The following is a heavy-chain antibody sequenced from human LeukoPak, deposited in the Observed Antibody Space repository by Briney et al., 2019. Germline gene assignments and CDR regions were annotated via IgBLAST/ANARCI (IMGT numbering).Heavy chain of an antibody. CDR1: GYTFTSYD. Sequence: SVKVSCKASGYTFTSYDINWVRQATGQGLEWMGWMNPNSGNTGYAQKFQGGVTMTRNTSISTAYMELSSLRSEDTAVYYCASSALWAPNYYYHYGMDVWGQGTTVTVSS. J-gene: IGHJ6*02. CDR2: MNPNSGNT. V-gene: IGHV1-8*01. D-gene: IGHD5-18*01. CDR3: ASSALWAPNYYYHYGMDV.